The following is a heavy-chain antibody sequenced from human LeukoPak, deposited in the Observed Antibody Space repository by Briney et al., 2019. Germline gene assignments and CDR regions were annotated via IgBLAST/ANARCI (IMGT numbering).Heavy chain of an antibody. CDR2: INVDSGGT. CDR3: ARDEGYYNYMDV. V-gene: IGHV1-2*02. Sequence: ASVKAPCKAPRYSSTGSYMHWVRLAPGQGFDGMGWINVDSGGTKYAEKFQGRVTMTRDTSISTAYMELSRLRSDDTAVYYCARDEGYYNYMDVWGKGTTVSVSS. J-gene: IGHJ6*03. CDR1: RYSSTGSY.